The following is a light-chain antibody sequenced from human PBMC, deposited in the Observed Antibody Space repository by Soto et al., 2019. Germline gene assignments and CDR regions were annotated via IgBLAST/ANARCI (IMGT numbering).Light chain of an antibody. CDR1: QRLSSR. CDR3: QQHHDWPFT. J-gene: IGKJ3*01. Sequence: EIVMTQSPATLSVSPGERATLSCRASQRLSSRLAGYQQKPGQAPRLLIYSASTRATGIPARFSGSGSGTEFTLTINTLQSEDFAIYYCQQHHDWPFTFGPGTKVDLK. CDR2: SAS. V-gene: IGKV3D-15*01.